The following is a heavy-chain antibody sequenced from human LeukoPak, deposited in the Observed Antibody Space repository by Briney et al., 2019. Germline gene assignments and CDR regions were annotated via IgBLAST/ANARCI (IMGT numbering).Heavy chain of an antibody. CDR3: ARDHQSLGYCSGGSCPGRYYYYYMDV. J-gene: IGHJ6*03. CDR2: IIPIFDTA. CDR1: GGTFSSYA. V-gene: IGHV1-69*05. D-gene: IGHD2-15*01. Sequence: GSSVKVSCKASGGTFSSYAISWVRQAPGQGLEWMGRIIPIFDTANYAQKFQGRVTITTDESTSTAYMELSSLRSEDTAVYYCARDHQSLGYCSGGSCPGRYYYYYMDVWGKGTTVTVSS.